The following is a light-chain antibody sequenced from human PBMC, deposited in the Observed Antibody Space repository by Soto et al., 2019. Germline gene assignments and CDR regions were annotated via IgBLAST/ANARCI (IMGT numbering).Light chain of an antibody. CDR1: QSIGTNY. CDR3: QQYSSTPRT. Sequence: ENRLTQSPGTLSLSPGERATLSCRASQSIGTNYVAWFQQKPGQAPTLLIYAASRRATGIPDRFSGSGSGTESTLTICRLEPEDFAVYFCQQYSSTPRTFGQGTKV. CDR2: AAS. V-gene: IGKV3-20*01. J-gene: IGKJ1*01.